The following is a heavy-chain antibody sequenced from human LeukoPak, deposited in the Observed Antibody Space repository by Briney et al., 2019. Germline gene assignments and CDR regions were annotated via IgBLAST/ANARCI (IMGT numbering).Heavy chain of an antibody. D-gene: IGHD1-1*01. CDR2: IYTSGST. J-gene: IGHJ4*02. CDR3: ARGQLVSDY. V-gene: IGHV4-61*02. Sequence: SETLSLTCTVSGGSISSGSYYWSWIRQPAGKGLEWIGRIYTSGSTNYNPSLKSRVTISVDTSKNQFSLKLSSVTAADTAVYYCARGQLVSDYWGQGTLVTVSS. CDR1: GGSISSGSYY.